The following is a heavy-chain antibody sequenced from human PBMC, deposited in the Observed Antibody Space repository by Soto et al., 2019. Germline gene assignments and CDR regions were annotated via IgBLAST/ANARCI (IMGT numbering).Heavy chain of an antibody. CDR1: GFTFSSYA. D-gene: IGHD3-9*01. CDR2: ISGSGGST. J-gene: IGHJ4*02. V-gene: IGHV3-23*01. Sequence: GGSLRLSCAASGFTFSSYAMSWVRQAPGKGLEWVSAISGSGGSTYYADSVKGRFTISRDNSKNTLYLQMNSLRAEDTAVYYCAKVRPRSPYYDILTGYWIDYWGQGTLVTVSS. CDR3: AKVRPRSPYYDILTGYWIDY.